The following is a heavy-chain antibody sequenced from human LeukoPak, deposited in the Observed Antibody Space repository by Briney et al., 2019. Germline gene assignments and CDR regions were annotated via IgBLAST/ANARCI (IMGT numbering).Heavy chain of an antibody. J-gene: IGHJ4*02. CDR3: ATDRGWRTSGYYLYYFEY. Sequence: GGSLRLSCAASGFTFSSYAMSWVRQAPGKGLEWVASIKHDGSEKYYVDSVRGRFTISRDNTKNLLYLQMSSLGAEDTAVYYCATDRGWRTSGYYLYYFEYWGQGTLVTFSS. CDR2: IKHDGSEK. D-gene: IGHD3-3*01. CDR1: GFTFSSYA. V-gene: IGHV3-7*01.